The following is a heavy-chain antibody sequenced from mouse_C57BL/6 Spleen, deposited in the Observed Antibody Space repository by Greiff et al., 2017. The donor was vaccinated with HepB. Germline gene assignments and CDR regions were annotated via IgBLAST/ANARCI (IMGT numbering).Heavy chain of an antibody. D-gene: IGHD2-1*01. CDR3: ARSYGNHGGYAMDY. CDR2: IDPSDSET. V-gene: IGHV1-52*01. J-gene: IGHJ4*01. Sequence: QVQLKQPGAELVRPGSSVKLSCKASGYTFTSYWMHWVKQRPIQGLEWIGNIDPSDSETHYNQKFKDKATLTVDKSSSTAYMQLSSLTSEDSAVYYCARSYGNHGGYAMDYWGQGTSVTVSS. CDR1: GYTFTSYW.